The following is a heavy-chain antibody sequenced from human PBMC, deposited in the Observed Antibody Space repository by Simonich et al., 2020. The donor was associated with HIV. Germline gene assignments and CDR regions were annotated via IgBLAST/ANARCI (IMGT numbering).Heavy chain of an antibody. CDR1: GFTFSNYW. Sequence: EVQLVESGGGLVQSGGSLRLSCVASGFTFSNYWMHWVRQAPGKGLEWFSRIQSDGTTKIYADSVKGRFIISRDNAKNTLYLQMNSLRTEDTAVYFCYGAFYVWGQGTMVTVSS. J-gene: IGHJ3*01. D-gene: IGHD4-17*01. V-gene: IGHV3-74*01. CDR2: IQSDGTTK. CDR3: YGAFYV.